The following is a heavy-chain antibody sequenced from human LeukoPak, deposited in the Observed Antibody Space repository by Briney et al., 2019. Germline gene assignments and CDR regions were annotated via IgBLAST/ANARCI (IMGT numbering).Heavy chain of an antibody. CDR3: ARRGSSSWVYFDY. CDR1: GGSISSYY. CDR2: ISYSGST. J-gene: IGHJ4*02. D-gene: IGHD6-13*01. V-gene: IGHV4-59*08. Sequence: SETLSLTCTVSGGSISSYYWSWIRQPPGKGLEWIGYISYSGSTNYNPSLRSRVTISVDTSKNQFSLKLSSVTAADTAVYYCARRGSSSWVYFDYWGQGTLLTVSS.